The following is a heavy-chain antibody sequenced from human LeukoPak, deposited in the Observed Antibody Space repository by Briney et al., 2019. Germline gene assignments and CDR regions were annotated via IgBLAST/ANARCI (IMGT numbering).Heavy chain of an antibody. Sequence: ASVKVSCKASGYTFTGYYMHWVRQAPGQGLEWMGWINPNSGGTNYAQKFQGRVTMTRDTSISTAYMELSRLRSDDTAVYYCARFLEGRRLRSGFDYWGQRTLVTVSS. V-gene: IGHV1-2*02. D-gene: IGHD3-3*01. J-gene: IGHJ4*02. CDR3: ARFLEGRRLRSGFDY. CDR1: GYTFTGYY. CDR2: INPNSGGT.